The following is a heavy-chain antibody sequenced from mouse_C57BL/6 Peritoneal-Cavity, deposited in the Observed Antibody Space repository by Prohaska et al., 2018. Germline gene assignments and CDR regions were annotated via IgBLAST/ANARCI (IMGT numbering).Heavy chain of an antibody. D-gene: IGHD4-1*01. CDR2: NNYAT. CDR3: VRANWDVRFDY. Sequence: NNYATYYADSVKDRFTISRDDSESMLYLQMNNLKTEDTAMYYCVRANWDVRFDYSGQGTTLTVSS. J-gene: IGHJ2*01. V-gene: IGHV10-1*01.